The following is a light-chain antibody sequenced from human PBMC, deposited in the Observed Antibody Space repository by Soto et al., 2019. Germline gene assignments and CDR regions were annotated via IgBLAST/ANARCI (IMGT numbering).Light chain of an antibody. V-gene: IGLV2-14*01. CDR3: SSYTSSSTLYV. J-gene: IGLJ1*01. CDR1: SSDVGGYKY. Sequence: QSALTQPASVSGSPGQSITISCTGTSSDVGGYKYVSWYQQHPGKAPKLMIYDVSNRPSGVSNRFSGSKSGNTASLTISGLQAEDEADYYCSSYTSSSTLYVFGT. CDR2: DVS.